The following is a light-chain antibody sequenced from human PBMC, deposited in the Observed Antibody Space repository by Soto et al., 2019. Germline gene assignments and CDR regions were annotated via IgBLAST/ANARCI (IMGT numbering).Light chain of an antibody. CDR2: DAS. Sequence: EVVLIQSPATLSLSPGERSTLSCMASQSVNTYLAWYQHKPGQAPRLLIYDASNWASGIPARFSGSGSGTDFTLTISSLEPEDFAVYYCQQRSNWPPTFGQGTRLEIK. J-gene: IGKJ5*01. CDR3: QQRSNWPPT. CDR1: QSVNTY. V-gene: IGKV3-11*01.